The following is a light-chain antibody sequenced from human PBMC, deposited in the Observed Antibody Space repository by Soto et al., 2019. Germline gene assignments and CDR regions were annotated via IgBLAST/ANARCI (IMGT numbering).Light chain of an antibody. CDR3: QQYNDWPLIT. CDR2: GAS. J-gene: IGKJ5*01. Sequence: EIVLTQSPGTLSLSPGERATLSCRASQIVGSNLAWYQQRRGQAPRLLIYGASTRATGIPPRFIGSGSGTEFTLTISTLQSEDFAVYYCQQYNDWPLITFGQGTRLEI. V-gene: IGKV3-15*01. CDR1: QIVGSN.